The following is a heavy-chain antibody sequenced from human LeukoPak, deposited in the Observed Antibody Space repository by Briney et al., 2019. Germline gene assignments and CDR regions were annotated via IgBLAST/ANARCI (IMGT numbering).Heavy chain of an antibody. CDR2: IVVGSGNT. D-gene: IGHD2-2*01. V-gene: IGHV1-58*01. CDR1: GFTFTSSA. Sequence: SVKVSCKASGFTFTSSAVQWVRQARGQRLEWIGWIVVGSGNTNYAQKFQERVTITRDMSTSTAYMELSSLRSEDTAVYYCAAVGYCSSTSCYDRENYFDYWGQGTLVTVSS. CDR3: AAVGYCSSTSCYDRENYFDY. J-gene: IGHJ4*02.